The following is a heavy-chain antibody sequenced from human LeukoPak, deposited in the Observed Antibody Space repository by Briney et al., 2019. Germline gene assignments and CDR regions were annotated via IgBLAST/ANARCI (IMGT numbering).Heavy chain of an antibody. CDR3: ARENAYYYYYYMDV. V-gene: IGHV3-23*01. CDR2: ISGSGDNT. Sequence: GGSLRLSCAASGFTFSSHGMSWVRQAPGKGLEWVSTISGSGDNTYYADSVKGRFTISRDNAKNSLYLQMNSLRAEDTAVYYCARENAYYYYYYMDVWGKGTTVTVSS. J-gene: IGHJ6*03. CDR1: GFTFSSHG.